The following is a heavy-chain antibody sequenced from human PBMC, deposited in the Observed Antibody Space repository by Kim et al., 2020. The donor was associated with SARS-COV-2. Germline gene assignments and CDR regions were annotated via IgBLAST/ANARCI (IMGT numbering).Heavy chain of an antibody. CDR3: AIVRLGGHWY. CDR1: GFIFSDHY. J-gene: IGHJ2*01. V-gene: IGHV3-72*01. Sequence: GGSLRLSCAASGFIFSDHYMDWVRQAPGKGLEWVGRSSNKANSYTTDFAASVKGRFTIARDESENSMYLQMNSLETDDTAMYYCAIVRLGGHWY. CDR2: SSNKANSYTT. D-gene: IGHD1-1*01.